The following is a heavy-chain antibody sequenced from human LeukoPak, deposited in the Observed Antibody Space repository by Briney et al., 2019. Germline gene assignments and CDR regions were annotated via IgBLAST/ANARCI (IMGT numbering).Heavy chain of an antibody. CDR3: ARVGYCSGGSCHFDY. V-gene: IGHV4-59*01. D-gene: IGHD2-15*01. CDR1: GGSISSYY. CDR2: IYYSGST. J-gene: IGHJ4*02. Sequence: SETLSLTCTVSGGSISSYYWSWIRQPPGKGLEWIGYIYYSGSTNYNPSLKSRVTISVDTSKNQFSLKLSSVTAADTAVYYCARVGYCSGGSCHFDYWGQGTLVTVSS.